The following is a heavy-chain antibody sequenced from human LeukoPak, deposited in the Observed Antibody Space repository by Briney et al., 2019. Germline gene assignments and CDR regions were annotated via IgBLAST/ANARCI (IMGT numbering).Heavy chain of an antibody. Sequence: GGSLRLSCTVSGIRFNDYWMSWVRQAPGKGLEWVANIKEDGGEMYYVDSVKGRFTISRDNAKNSLYLQMNSLRAEDTAVYYCARAYDSSGPTAYYMDVWGKGTTVTVSS. CDR1: GIRFNDYW. CDR3: ARAYDSSGPTAYYMDV. D-gene: IGHD3-22*01. V-gene: IGHV3-7*01. CDR2: IKEDGGEM. J-gene: IGHJ6*03.